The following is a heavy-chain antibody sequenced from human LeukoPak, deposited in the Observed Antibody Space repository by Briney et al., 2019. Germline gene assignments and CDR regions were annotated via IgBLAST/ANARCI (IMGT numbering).Heavy chain of an antibody. CDR2: ISSSSSYI. CDR3: AKSDDYDFWSGTYYFDY. CDR1: GFTFSSYS. D-gene: IGHD3-3*01. Sequence: GGSLRLSCAASGFTFSSYSMNWVRQAPGKGLEWVSSISSSSSYIYYADSVKGRFTISRDNAKNSLYLQMNSLRAEDTAVYYCAKSDDYDFWSGTYYFDYRGQGTLVTVSS. V-gene: IGHV3-21*01. J-gene: IGHJ4*02.